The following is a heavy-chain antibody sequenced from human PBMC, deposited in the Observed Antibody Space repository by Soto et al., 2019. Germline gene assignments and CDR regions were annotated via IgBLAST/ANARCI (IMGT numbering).Heavy chain of an antibody. CDR2: INPSGGTT. CDR1: GYTFTSYY. CDR3: ARVPRDGYTVFEY. J-gene: IGHJ4*02. Sequence: VASVKVSCKASGYTFTSYYIHCVRQAPGQGLEWMGIINPSGGTTTYAQKFQGRVTMTRDTSTSTVYMELSSLRSDDTAVYYCARVPRDGYTVFEYWGQGTLVTVSS. V-gene: IGHV1-46*01. D-gene: IGHD5-12*01.